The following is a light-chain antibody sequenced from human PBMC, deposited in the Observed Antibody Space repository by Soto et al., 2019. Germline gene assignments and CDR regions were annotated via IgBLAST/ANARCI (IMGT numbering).Light chain of an antibody. V-gene: IGLV2-14*01. Sequence: QSALTQPASVSGSPGQSVTISCTGPRSDIGDSNFISWYQHSPGKAPRLLIYEVNNRPSGVSKRCSGSKAGNTASLTISGLLDDDEADYFCASFRSGTILVFGSGTKVTVL. J-gene: IGLJ1*01. CDR1: RSDIGDSNF. CDR2: EVN. CDR3: ASFRSGTILV.